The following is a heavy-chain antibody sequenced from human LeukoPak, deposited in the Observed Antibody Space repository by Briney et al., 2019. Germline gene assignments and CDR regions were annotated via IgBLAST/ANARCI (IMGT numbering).Heavy chain of an antibody. J-gene: IGHJ4*02. CDR2: INHSGST. D-gene: IGHD3-22*01. V-gene: IGHV4-34*01. CDR1: GGSISSYY. CDR3: ARGNYYDSSGYED. Sequence: KPSETLSLTCTVSGGSISSYYWSWIRQPPGKGLEWIGEINHSGSTNYNPSLKSRVTISVDTSKNQFSLKLSSVTAADTAVYYCARGNYYDSSGYEDWGQGTLVTVSS.